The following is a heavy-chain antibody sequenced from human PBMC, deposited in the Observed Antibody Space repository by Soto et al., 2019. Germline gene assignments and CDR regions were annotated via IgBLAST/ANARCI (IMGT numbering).Heavy chain of an antibody. J-gene: IGHJ6*02. V-gene: IGHV1-69*13. CDR2: IIPIFGTA. Sequence: ASVKVSCKASGGTFSSYAISWVRQAPGQGLEWMGGIIPIFGTANYAQKFQGRVTITADESTGTAYMELSSLRSEDTAVYYCAANTGADYGDYVGIRYYGMDVWGQGTTVTVSS. CDR3: AANTGADYGDYVGIRYYGMDV. D-gene: IGHD4-17*01. CDR1: GGTFSSYA.